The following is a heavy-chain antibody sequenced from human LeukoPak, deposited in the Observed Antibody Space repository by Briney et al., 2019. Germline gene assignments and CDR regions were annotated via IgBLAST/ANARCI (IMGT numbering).Heavy chain of an antibody. CDR3: ARELHSSSWPQTFSY. CDR1: GFTFSSYW. D-gene: IGHD6-13*01. Sequence: GGSLRLSCAASGFTFSSYWMHWVRQAPGKGLVWVSRINSDGSSTSYADSVKGRFTISRDNAKNTLYLQMNSLRAEDTAVYYCARELHSSSWPQTFSYWGQGTLVTVSS. V-gene: IGHV3-74*01. J-gene: IGHJ4*02. CDR2: INSDGSST.